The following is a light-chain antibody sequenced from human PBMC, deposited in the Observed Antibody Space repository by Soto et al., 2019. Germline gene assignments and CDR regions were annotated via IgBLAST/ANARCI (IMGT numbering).Light chain of an antibody. CDR2: GAS. V-gene: IGKV3D-15*01. Sequence: EIVMTQSPATLSVSLGERATLSCRASQSVRSNLAWYQQKPGQAPRLLIYGASTRATGIPARFSGSGSGTEFTLTISSLQSEDFAVYYCQQYNNWPPGTFGQGTKLEI. J-gene: IGKJ2*02. CDR1: QSVRSN. CDR3: QQYNNWPPGT.